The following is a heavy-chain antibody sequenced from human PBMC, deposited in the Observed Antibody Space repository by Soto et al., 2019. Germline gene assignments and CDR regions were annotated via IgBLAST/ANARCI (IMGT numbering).Heavy chain of an antibody. CDR1: GFSFSSYG. Sequence: QVQLVESGGGVVQPGRSLRLSCTGSGFSFSSYGMYWVRQAPGKGLECVADISYDGSDKYYADFVKGRFTISRDNSKNTVFLQMNSLRTEDTAVYYCARIFGEVSGPANRGMDVWGQGTTVTVSS. V-gene: IGHV3-30*04. J-gene: IGHJ6*02. CDR3: ARIFGEVSGPANRGMDV. D-gene: IGHD3-3*01. CDR2: ISYDGSDK.